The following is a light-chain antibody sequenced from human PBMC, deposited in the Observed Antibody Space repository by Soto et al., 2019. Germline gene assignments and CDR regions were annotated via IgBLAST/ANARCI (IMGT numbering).Light chain of an antibody. CDR1: NSNIGSNT. CDR3: SSWDYRLNGPV. Sequence: QSVLTQPPSASGTPGQRVTISCSGSNSNIGSNTVNWYQHLPGTAPKLLINSDNQRASGVPDRLYGSKSGTSASLAISWLQSEDEANYYCSSWDYRLNGPVFGGGTKLTVL. J-gene: IGLJ2*01. CDR2: SDN. V-gene: IGLV1-44*01.